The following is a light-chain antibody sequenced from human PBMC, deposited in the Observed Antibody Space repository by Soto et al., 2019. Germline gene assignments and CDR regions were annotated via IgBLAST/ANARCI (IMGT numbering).Light chain of an antibody. CDR1: SSDVGGYNY. J-gene: IGLJ2*01. CDR2: EVS. V-gene: IGLV2-14*01. CDR3: SSYTSSNTVI. Sequence: QSALTQPASVSGSPGQSITISCTGTSSDVGGYNYVSWYQQYPGKAPKLMIYEVSNRPSGVSNRFSASKSGNTASLTISGLQAEDEADYYCSSYTSSNTVIFGGGTKLTVL.